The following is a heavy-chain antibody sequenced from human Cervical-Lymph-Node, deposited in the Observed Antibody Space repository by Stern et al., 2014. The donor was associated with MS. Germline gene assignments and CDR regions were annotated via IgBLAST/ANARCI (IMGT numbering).Heavy chain of an antibody. V-gene: IGHV4-39*01. CDR3: ARHRGGSYRPIDY. CDR2: IYYSGTT. D-gene: IGHD1-26*01. J-gene: IGHJ4*02. CDR1: GGSVTSSFYY. Sequence: VQLQESGPGLVKPSETLSLTCTVSGGSVTSSFYYWAWIRQPPGKGLQWIGTIYYSGTTDYNPSLTSRVPLSQDTPAHPCHLRLRSGTAADTAVYYCARHRGGSYRPIDYWGQGTRLTVSS.